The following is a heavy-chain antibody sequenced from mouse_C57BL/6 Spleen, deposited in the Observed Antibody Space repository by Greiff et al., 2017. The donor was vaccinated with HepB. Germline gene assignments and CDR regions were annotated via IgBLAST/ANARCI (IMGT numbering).Heavy chain of an antibody. CDR3: ARDGKGPYAMDY. V-gene: IGHV5-16*01. CDR1: GFTFSDYY. D-gene: IGHD2-1*01. Sequence: EVKLMESEGGLVQPGSSMKLSCTASGFTFSDYYMAWVRQVPEKGLEWVANINYDGSSTYYLDSLKSRFIISRDNAKNILYLQMSSLKSEDTATYYCARDGKGPYAMDYWGQGTSVTVSS. CDR2: INYDGSST. J-gene: IGHJ4*01.